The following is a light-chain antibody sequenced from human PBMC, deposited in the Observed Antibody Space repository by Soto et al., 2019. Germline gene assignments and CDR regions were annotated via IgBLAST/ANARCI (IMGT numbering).Light chain of an antibody. CDR2: AAS. CDR1: QAIGIY. Sequence: DIQMTQSPSSLSTSVGDRVTITCRASQAIGIYLAWYQQKPGKVPKLLIYAASTLQSGVPSRFSGSGSGTAFTLTINSLQPEDVATYYCQKYSGAPPTFGQGTKVEIK. V-gene: IGKV1-27*01. CDR3: QKYSGAPPT. J-gene: IGKJ1*01.